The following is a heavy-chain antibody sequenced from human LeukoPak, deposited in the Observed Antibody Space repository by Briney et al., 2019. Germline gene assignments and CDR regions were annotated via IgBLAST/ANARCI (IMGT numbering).Heavy chain of an antibody. Sequence: GGSLRLSCAASGFTFSSYAMSWVRQAPGKGLEWVSAISGSGGSTYYAGSVKGRFTISRDNSKNTLYLQMNSLRAEDTAVYYCATTPLPSNYDFWSGYFGWFDPWGQGTLVTVSS. J-gene: IGHJ5*02. D-gene: IGHD3-3*01. CDR2: ISGSGGST. CDR1: GFTFSSYA. CDR3: ATTPLPSNYDFWSGYFGWFDP. V-gene: IGHV3-23*01.